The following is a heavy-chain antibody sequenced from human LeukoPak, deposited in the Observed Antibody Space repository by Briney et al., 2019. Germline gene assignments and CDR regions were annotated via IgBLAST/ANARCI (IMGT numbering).Heavy chain of an antibody. J-gene: IGHJ4*02. CDR1: GFVFRNYF. D-gene: IGHD3-3*01. CDR3: SKDNGDFWSGPQDY. CDR2: IKNDGSEK. Sequence: GGSLRLSCAASGFVFRNYFMSWVRQAPGKGLEWVASIKNDGSEKYYVDSVRGRYTISRDNTKNSLYLQMSSLRAEDAAVYYCSKDNGDFWSGPQDYWGQGTLVTVSS. V-gene: IGHV3-7*01.